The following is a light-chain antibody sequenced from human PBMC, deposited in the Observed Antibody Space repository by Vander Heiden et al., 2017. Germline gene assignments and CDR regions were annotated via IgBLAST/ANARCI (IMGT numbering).Light chain of an antibody. Sequence: DIVMTQSPDSLAVSLGERATINCKSSQSALYSSNNKDYLAWYQQKPGQPPKLLIYWASTRESGVPGRFSGSGSGTDFTLTIGSLQAEDVAVYYCQQYYSTPLTFGGGTKVEIK. CDR3: QQYYSTPLT. CDR2: WAS. CDR1: QSALYSSNNKDY. V-gene: IGKV4-1*01. J-gene: IGKJ4*01.